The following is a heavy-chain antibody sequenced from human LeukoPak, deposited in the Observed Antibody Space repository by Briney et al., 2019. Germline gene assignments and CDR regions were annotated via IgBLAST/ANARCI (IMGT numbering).Heavy chain of an antibody. CDR1: GFTVTSNY. CDR3: ARAIPFGGWFDP. CDR2: IYSGGST. V-gene: IGHV3-66*01. Sequence: GGSLRLSSAASGFTVTSNYMSWVRQAPGKGLEWVSVIYSGGSTDYADSVKGRFTISRDNSKNTLYLQMNSLRAEDTAVYYCARAIPFGGWFDPWGQGTLVTVSS. J-gene: IGHJ5*02. D-gene: IGHD3-16*01.